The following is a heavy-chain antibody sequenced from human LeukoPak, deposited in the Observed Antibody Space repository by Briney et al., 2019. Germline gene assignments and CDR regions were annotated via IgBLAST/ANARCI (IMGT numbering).Heavy chain of an antibody. D-gene: IGHD1-14*01. V-gene: IGHV1-2*06. CDR3: ARAPNRRTAYYMDV. CDR2: INPNSGGT. CDR1: GYTFTGYY. Sequence: ASVKVSCKASGYTFTGYYMHWVLQAPGQGLEWMGRINPNSGGTNYAQKFQGRVTMTRDTSISTAYMELSRLRSDDTAVYYCARAPNRRTAYYMDVWGKGTTVTVSS. J-gene: IGHJ6*03.